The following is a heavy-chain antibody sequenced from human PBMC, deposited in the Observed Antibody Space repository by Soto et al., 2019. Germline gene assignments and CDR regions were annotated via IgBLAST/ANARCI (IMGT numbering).Heavy chain of an antibody. J-gene: IGHJ4*02. V-gene: IGHV3-23*01. CDR1: GLTFSSYA. CDR2: ISGSGIST. D-gene: IGHD3-22*01. CDR3: AKNTESSAYSSFDY. Sequence: GGSLRLSCAASGLTFSSYAMSWVRQAPGKGLEWVSGISGSGISTYYADSVKGRFTISRDNSKNTLYLQMNSLRAEDTAVYYCAKNTESSAYSSFDYWGQGTLVTVSS.